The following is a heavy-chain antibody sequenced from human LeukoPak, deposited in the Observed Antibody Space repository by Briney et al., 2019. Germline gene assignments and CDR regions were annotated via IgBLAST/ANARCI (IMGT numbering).Heavy chain of an antibody. CDR2: IYSGGST. CDR1: GFTVSSNY. V-gene: IGHV3-53*01. Sequence: GGSLRLSCAASGFTVSSNYMSWVRQAPGKGLEWVSVIYSGGSTYYADSVKGRFTISRHNSKNTLYLHMNSLRAEDTAVYCCAKERAGYTNPYYFDYWGQGTLVTVSS. CDR3: AKERAGYTNPYYFDY. J-gene: IGHJ4*02. D-gene: IGHD3-16*02.